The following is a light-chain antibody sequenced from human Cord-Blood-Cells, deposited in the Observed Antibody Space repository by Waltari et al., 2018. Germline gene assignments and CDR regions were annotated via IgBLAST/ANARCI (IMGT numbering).Light chain of an antibody. CDR1: SSDVGGYTY. V-gene: IGLV2-11*01. Sequence: QSALTQPRSVSGSPGQSFTISRTGTSSDVGGYTYASWYQQHPGKAPKLMIYDVSKRPSGVPDRFSGSKSGNTASLTISGLQAEDEADYYCCSYAGSFYVFGTGTKVTVL. CDR2: DVS. J-gene: IGLJ1*01. CDR3: CSYAGSFYV.